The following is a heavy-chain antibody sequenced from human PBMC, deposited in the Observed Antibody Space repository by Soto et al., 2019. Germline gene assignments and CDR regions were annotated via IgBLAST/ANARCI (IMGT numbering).Heavy chain of an antibody. CDR1: GFTFSSYA. CDR3: AKDGPHAYIWGSYRNYYYYMDV. D-gene: IGHD3-16*02. CDR2: ISGSGGST. J-gene: IGHJ6*03. Sequence: GGSLRLSCAASGFTFSSYAMSWVRQAPGKGLEWVSAISGSGGSTYYADSVKGRFTISRDNSKNTLYLQMNSLRAEDTAVYYCAKDGPHAYIWGSYRNYYYYMDVWGKGTTVTVSS. V-gene: IGHV3-23*01.